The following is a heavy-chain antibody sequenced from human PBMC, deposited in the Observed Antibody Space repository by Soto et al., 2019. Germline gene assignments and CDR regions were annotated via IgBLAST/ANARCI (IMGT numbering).Heavy chain of an antibody. CDR3: AIDHECGELS. CDR2: ISGSGIST. D-gene: IGHD1-26*01. J-gene: IGHJ5*02. Sequence: EVQLLESGGGLVQPGGSLRLSCAASGFTFSNYAMSWVRQAPGKGLEWVSAISGSGISTYYADSVKGRFTISRDNSKYTLYLQMNTLRAGDTGMYDGAIDHECGELSWGQGTLVTVSS. V-gene: IGHV3-23*01. CDR1: GFTFSNYA.